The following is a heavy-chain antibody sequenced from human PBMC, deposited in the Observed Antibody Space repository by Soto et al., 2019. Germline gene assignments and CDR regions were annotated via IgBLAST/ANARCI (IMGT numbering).Heavy chain of an antibody. Sequence: EVQLVESGGGLVQPGRSLRLSCAASGFTFDDYAMHWVRQAPGKGLEWVSGIGWNSGGIGYADSVKGRFTISRNNAKSSLYLQMNSRRPEDTAFYYFAKEERSGGWYVNYWGQGTLITVSS. D-gene: IGHD2-15*01. J-gene: IGHJ4*02. V-gene: IGHV3-9*01. CDR2: IGWNSGGI. CDR3: AKEERSGGWYVNY. CDR1: GFTFDDYA.